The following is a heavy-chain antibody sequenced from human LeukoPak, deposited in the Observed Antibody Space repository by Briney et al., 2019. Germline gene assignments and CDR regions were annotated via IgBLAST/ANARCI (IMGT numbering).Heavy chain of an antibody. CDR1: GGSISSGGYS. CDR2: IYHSGST. Sequence: SQTLSLTCAVSGGSISSGGYSWRWIRQPPGKGLEWIGYIYHSGSTYYNPSLKSRVTISVDRSKNQFSLKLSSVTAADTAVYYCARDGPYSSGWYRDYYYMDVWGQGTLVTVSS. J-gene: IGHJ6*03. CDR3: ARDGPYSSGWYRDYYYMDV. V-gene: IGHV4-30-2*01. D-gene: IGHD6-19*01.